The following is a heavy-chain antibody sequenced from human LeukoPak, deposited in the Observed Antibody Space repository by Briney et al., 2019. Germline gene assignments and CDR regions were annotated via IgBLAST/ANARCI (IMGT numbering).Heavy chain of an antibody. J-gene: IGHJ3*02. CDR3: ARPGVGSGRYGAFDI. V-gene: IGHV4-59*08. CDR2: IYYSGST. CDR1: GGSISSYH. D-gene: IGHD5-18*01. Sequence: SETLSLTCTVSGGSISSYHWSWIRQPPGKGLEWIGYIYYSGSTNYNPSLKSRVTISVDTSKNQFSLKLSSVTAADTAVYYCARPGVGSGRYGAFDIWGQGTMVTVSS.